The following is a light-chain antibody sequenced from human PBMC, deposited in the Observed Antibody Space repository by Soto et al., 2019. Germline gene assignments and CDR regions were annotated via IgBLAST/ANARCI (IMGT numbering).Light chain of an antibody. J-gene: IGLJ7*01. CDR2: DVS. V-gene: IGLV2-14*01. CDR1: SSDIGGYNY. CDR3: SSYTSSTTVV. Sequence: QSALTQPASVSGSPGQSITISCTGTSSDIGGYNYVSWYQQHPGKAPKLIIYDVSNWPSGTSNGVSNRFSGSKSGNTASLTISGLQAEDEADYYCSSYTSSTTVVFGGGTQLTVL.